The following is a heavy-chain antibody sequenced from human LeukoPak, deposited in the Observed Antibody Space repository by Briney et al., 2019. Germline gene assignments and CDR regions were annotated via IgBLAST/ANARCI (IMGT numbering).Heavy chain of an antibody. D-gene: IGHD3-10*01. V-gene: IGHV4-38-2*02. J-gene: IGHJ6*03. CDR1: GGSISGYY. CDR2: IDHSGST. Sequence: SETLSLTCTVSGGSISGYYWGWIRQPPGKGLEWIGSIDHSGSTYYNPSLKSRVTISVDTSKSQFSLKLSSVTAADTAVYYCARDGSGNRGYYYYMDVWGKGTTVTISS. CDR3: ARDGSGNRGYYYYMDV.